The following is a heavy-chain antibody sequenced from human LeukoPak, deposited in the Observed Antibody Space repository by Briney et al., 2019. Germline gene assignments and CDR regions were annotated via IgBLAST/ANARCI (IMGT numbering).Heavy chain of an antibody. CDR2: IDDSGNP. D-gene: IGHD3-16*01. V-gene: IGHV4-39*07. CDR3: ARDPWVMITFGGVTELDY. CDR1: GGSITSSSYY. J-gene: IGHJ4*02. Sequence: SESLSLTCTVSGGSITSSSYYWGWIRQPGGKGQEWIVSIDDSGNPYYNPSLKSRVTISIHTSKHQFSLKLSSVTAADTAVYYCARDPWVMITFGGVTELDYWGQGTLVTVSS.